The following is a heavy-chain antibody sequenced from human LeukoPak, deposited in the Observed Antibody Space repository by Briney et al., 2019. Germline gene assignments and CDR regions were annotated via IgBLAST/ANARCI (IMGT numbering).Heavy chain of an antibody. D-gene: IGHD3-22*01. CDR1: GFTFSSYS. Sequence: GGSLRLSCAASGFTFSSYSMNWVRQAPGKGLEWVANIKQDGSEKYYVDSVKGRFTISRDNAKNSLYLQMNSLRAEDTAVYYCARDLKHYYDSSGSGWGQGTLVTVSS. CDR3: ARDLKHYYDSSGSG. J-gene: IGHJ4*02. CDR2: IKQDGSEK. V-gene: IGHV3-7*01.